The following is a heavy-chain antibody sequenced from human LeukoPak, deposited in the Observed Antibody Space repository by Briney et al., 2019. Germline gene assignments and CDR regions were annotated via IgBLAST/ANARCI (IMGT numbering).Heavy chain of an antibody. J-gene: IGHJ3*02. CDR3: ARVHIVVVTATRGAFDI. V-gene: IGHV4-4*02. CDR2: IHHSGST. Sequence: SGTLSLTCAVSGGSISSSNWWSWVRQPPGKGLEWIGEIHHSGSTNYNPSLKSRVTISVDKSKNQFSLKLSSVTAADTAVYYCARVHIVVVTATRGAFDIWGQGTMVTVSS. CDR1: GGSISSSNW. D-gene: IGHD2-21*02.